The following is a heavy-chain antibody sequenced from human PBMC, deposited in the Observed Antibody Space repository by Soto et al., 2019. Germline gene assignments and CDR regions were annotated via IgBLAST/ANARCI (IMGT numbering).Heavy chain of an antibody. Sequence: GGSLRLSCAASGFTFSSYAMSWVRQAPGKGLEWVSAISGSGGSTYYADSVKGRFTISRDNSKNTLYLQMNSLRAEDTAVYYCAKDRSSIWYYYYYMDVWGKGTTVTVSS. D-gene: IGHD3-10*01. V-gene: IGHV3-23*01. J-gene: IGHJ6*03. CDR1: GFTFSSYA. CDR3: AKDRSSIWYYYYYMDV. CDR2: ISGSGGST.